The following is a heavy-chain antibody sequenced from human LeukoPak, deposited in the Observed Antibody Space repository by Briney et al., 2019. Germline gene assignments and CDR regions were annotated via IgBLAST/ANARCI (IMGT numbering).Heavy chain of an antibody. Sequence: PSQTLSLTWTVSGGSISSGDYYWSWIRQPPGKGLEWIGYIYYSGSTYYNPSLKSRVTISVDTSKNQFSLKLSSVTAADTTVYYCARVVVVAATVVFDYWGQGTLVTVSS. V-gene: IGHV4-30-4*01. CDR3: ARVVVVAATVVFDY. CDR1: GGSISSGDYY. D-gene: IGHD2-15*01. CDR2: IYYSGST. J-gene: IGHJ4*02.